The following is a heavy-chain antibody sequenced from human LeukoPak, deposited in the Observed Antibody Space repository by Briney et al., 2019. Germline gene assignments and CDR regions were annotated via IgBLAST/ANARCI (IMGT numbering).Heavy chain of an antibody. CDR2: ISAYNGNT. J-gene: IGHJ6*03. Sequence: ASVKVSCKASGYTFTSYGISWVRQAPGQGLEWMGWISAYNGNTNYAQKLQGRVTMTTDTSTSTAYMELRSLRSDDTAVYYCARTPGRLRADYYYYYMDVWGKGTTVTVSS. CDR3: ARTPGRLRADYYYYYMDV. CDR1: GYTFTSYG. D-gene: IGHD5-12*01. V-gene: IGHV1-18*01.